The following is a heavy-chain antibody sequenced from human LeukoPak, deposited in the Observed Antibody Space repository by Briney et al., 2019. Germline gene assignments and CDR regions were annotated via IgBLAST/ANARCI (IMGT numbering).Heavy chain of an antibody. CDR3: ASLAQGSDYADY. CDR2: IYYSGST. J-gene: IGHJ4*02. CDR1: GGSISSYY. D-gene: IGHD2-15*01. Sequence: SETLFLTCTVSGGSISSYYWSWIRQPPGKGLEWIGYIYYSGSTNYNPFLKSRVTISVDTSKNQFSLKLSSVTAADTAVYYCASLAQGSDYADYWGQGTLVTVSS. V-gene: IGHV4-59*08.